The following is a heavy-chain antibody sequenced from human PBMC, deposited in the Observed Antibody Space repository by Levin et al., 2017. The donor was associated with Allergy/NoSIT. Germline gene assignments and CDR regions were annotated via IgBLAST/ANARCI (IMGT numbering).Heavy chain of an antibody. J-gene: IGHJ4*02. Sequence: LILSCTVSGGSISSGKYYWTWIRQHPGKGLEWIGYIYYSGSTYYNPSLKSRLTMSVDTSKNQFSLKLTSVTAADTAVYYCAREVVAGHRVDYWGQGTLITVSS. V-gene: IGHV4-31*03. CDR3: AREVVAGHRVDY. CDR1: GGSISSGKYY. D-gene: IGHD6-19*01. CDR2: IYYSGST.